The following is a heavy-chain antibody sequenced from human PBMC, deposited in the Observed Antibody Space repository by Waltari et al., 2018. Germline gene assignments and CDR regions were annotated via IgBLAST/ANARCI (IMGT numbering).Heavy chain of an antibody. CDR2: IFHSGST. D-gene: IGHD6-13*01. V-gene: IGHV4-38-2*01. CDR1: GYSISSGYY. CDR3: ARRAAIAATGPTNYMDV. J-gene: IGHJ6*03. Sequence: QVQLQESGPGLVKPSETLSLTCAVSGYSISSGYYWGWIRQPPGKGLAWIGSIFHSGSTYYNPSLKSRVTISVDTSKNQFPLTLSSATAADTAVYYCARRAAIAATGPTNYMDVWGKGTTVTVSS.